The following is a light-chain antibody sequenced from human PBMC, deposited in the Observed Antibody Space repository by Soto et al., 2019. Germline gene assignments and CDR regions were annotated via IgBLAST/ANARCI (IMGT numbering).Light chain of an antibody. CDR2: DVS. V-gene: IGLV2-14*03. CDR3: SSYTSSAPGVE. Sequence: QSALTQPASVSGSPGQSITISCSGTSSDVGGSNYVSWYQQHSGEAPKLMIYDVSYQPSGVSNRFSGSKSGNTASLTISGLQAEDEADYFCSSYTSSAPGVEFGGGTKLTVL. J-gene: IGLJ2*01. CDR1: SSDVGGSNY.